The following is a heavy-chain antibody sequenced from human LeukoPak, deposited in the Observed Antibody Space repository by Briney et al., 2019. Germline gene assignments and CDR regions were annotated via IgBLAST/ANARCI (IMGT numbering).Heavy chain of an antibody. Sequence: PSETLSLTCAVYGGSFSGYYWSWIRQPPGKGLEWIGEIYHSGSTNYNPSLKSRVTISVDTSKNQFSLKLSSVTAADTAVYYCARRRGGYSYGKYNWFDPWGQGTLVTVSS. D-gene: IGHD5-18*01. CDR2: IYHSGST. CDR1: GGSFSGYY. CDR3: ARRRGGYSYGKYNWFDP. V-gene: IGHV4-34*01. J-gene: IGHJ5*02.